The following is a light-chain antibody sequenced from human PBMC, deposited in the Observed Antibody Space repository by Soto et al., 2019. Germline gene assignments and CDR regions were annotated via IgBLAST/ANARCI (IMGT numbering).Light chain of an antibody. CDR3: QQYNDWPRT. CDR2: GAS. V-gene: IGKV3-15*01. Sequence: EIVMTQSPATLSVSPGERATLSCRASQSVSSNLAWYQQKPGRAPRLLIYGASTRATGVPARFSGSGSVTEFTLTISSLQSEDFEVFYCQQYNDWPRTLGQGTKVDIK. J-gene: IGKJ1*01. CDR1: QSVSSN.